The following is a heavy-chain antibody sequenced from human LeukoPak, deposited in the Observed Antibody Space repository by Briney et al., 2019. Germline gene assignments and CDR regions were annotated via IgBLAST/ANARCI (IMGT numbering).Heavy chain of an antibody. V-gene: IGHV3-33*01. CDR2: IWYDGSNK. Sequence: PGGSLRLSCAASGFTFSSYGMHWVRQAPGKGLEWVAVIWYDGSNKYYADSVKGRFTISRDNSKNTLYLQMNSLRAEDTAVYYCARALIVGGYDIFDYWGQGTLVTVSS. J-gene: IGHJ4*02. CDR3: ARALIVGGYDIFDY. D-gene: IGHD3-9*01. CDR1: GFTFSSYG.